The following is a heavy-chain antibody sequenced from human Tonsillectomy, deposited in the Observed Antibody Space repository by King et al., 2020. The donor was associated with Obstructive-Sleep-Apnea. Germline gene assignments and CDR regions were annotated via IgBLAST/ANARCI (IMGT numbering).Heavy chain of an antibody. D-gene: IGHD6-19*01. CDR2: IYHSGST. V-gene: IGHV4-38-2*02. J-gene: IGHJ1*01. CDR1: GNSISSTYF. Sequence: QLQESGPGLVKPSETLSLICTVSGNSISSTYFWGWIRQPPGKGLEWIGNIYHSGSTYSNPSLKSRVTISVDTSKDQLSLKVNSVTAADTAVYYCARGRSGWSEYFQHWGQGTLVTVSS. CDR3: ARGRSGWSEYFQH.